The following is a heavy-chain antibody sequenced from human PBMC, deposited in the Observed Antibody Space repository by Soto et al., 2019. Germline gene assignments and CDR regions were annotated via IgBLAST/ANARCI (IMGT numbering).Heavy chain of an antibody. Sequence: NPSETLSLTCAVSGYPISSGYYWGWIRQPPGKGLEWIGSIYHSGSTYYNPSLKSRVTISVDTSRNQFSLKLSSVTAADTAVYYCARVGFIGSYAVNWLDPWGQGTLVTVSS. V-gene: IGHV4-38-2*01. D-gene: IGHD1-26*01. CDR2: IYHSGST. CDR1: GYPISSGYY. J-gene: IGHJ5*02. CDR3: ARVGFIGSYAVNWLDP.